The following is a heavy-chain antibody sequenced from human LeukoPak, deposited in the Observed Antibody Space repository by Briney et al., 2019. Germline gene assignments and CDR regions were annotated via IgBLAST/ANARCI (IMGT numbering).Heavy chain of an antibody. CDR3: AKDPDFPLLAGVDY. V-gene: IGHV3-23*01. Sequence: GGSLRLSCAASGFTFTSYAMSWVRQAPGKGLEWVSAISGSGGSTYYAASVKGRFTISRDNSKNTLYLQMNSLRAEDTAVYYCAKDPDFPLLAGVDYWGQGTLVTVSS. CDR1: GFTFTSYA. D-gene: IGHD2-21*02. J-gene: IGHJ4*02. CDR2: ISGSGGST.